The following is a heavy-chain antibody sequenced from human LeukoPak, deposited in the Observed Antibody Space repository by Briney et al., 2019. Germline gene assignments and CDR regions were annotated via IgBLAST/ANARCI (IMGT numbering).Heavy chain of an antibody. CDR3: AKEHDYTNAAPEWGFDS. CDR2: ISGSSSHT. V-gene: IGHV3-23*01. D-gene: IGHD2-2*02. CDR1: GFTFSVYA. Sequence: GGSLRLSCAASGFTFSVYAMSWVRQAPGKGLEWVSGISGSSSHTKDADFVRGRFTIYRDNSRNTLFLQLNSLTAEDTTVYYCAKEHDYTNAAPEWGFDSWGQGSLVIVSS. J-gene: IGHJ4*02.